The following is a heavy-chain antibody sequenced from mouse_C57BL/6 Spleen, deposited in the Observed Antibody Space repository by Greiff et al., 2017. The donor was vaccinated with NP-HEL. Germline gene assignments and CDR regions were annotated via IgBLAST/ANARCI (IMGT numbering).Heavy chain of an antibody. CDR1: GYTFTDYE. J-gene: IGHJ3*01. CDR2: IDPETGGT. Sequence: VKLLESGAELVRPGASVTLSCKASGYTFTDYEMHWVKQTPVHGLEWIGAIDPETGGTAYNQKFKGKVILTADKSSSTAYMELRSLTSEDSAVYYCTSALFAYWGQGTLVTVSA. V-gene: IGHV1-15*01. CDR3: TSALFAY.